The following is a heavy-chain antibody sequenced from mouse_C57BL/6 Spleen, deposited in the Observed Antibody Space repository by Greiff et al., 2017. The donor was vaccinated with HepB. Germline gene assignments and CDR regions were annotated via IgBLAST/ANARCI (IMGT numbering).Heavy chain of an antibody. D-gene: IGHD3-1*01. Sequence: QVQLKQSGAELVKPGASVKISCKASGYAFSSSWMNWVKQRPGKGLEWIGRIYPGDGDTNYNGKFKGKATLTADKSSSTAYMQLSSLTSEDSAVYFCARSGGYYAMDYWGQGTSVTVSS. CDR2: IYPGDGDT. CDR1: GYAFSSSW. CDR3: ARSGGYYAMDY. V-gene: IGHV1-82*01. J-gene: IGHJ4*01.